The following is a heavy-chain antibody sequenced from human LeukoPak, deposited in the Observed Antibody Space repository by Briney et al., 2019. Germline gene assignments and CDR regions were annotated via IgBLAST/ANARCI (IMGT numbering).Heavy chain of an antibody. CDR1: GGSFSGYY. Sequence: SETLSLTCAVYGGSFSGYYWSWIRQPPGKGLEWIGEINHSGSTNYNPSLKSRVTISVDTSKNQFSLKLSSVTAADTAVYYCARLGSWSGGGYQLLYGSLNWFDPWGQGTLVTVSS. J-gene: IGHJ5*02. CDR2: INHSGST. CDR3: ARLGSWSGGGYQLLYGSLNWFDP. V-gene: IGHV4-34*01. D-gene: IGHD2-2*02.